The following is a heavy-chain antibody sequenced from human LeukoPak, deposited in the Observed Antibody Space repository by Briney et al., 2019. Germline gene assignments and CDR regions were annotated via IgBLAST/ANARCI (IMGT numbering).Heavy chain of an antibody. D-gene: IGHD5-18*01. CDR1: GSMYNYY. Sequence: SETLSLTCTVSGSMYNYYWSWIRQPPGKGLEGIGYIYYSGSTNYNPSLKSRVTISGDTSMNQFSLKLSSVTAADTAVYYCARHRGYSYGSDAFDIWGPGTMVTVSS. CDR2: IYYSGST. CDR3: ARHRGYSYGSDAFDI. J-gene: IGHJ3*02. V-gene: IGHV4-59*08.